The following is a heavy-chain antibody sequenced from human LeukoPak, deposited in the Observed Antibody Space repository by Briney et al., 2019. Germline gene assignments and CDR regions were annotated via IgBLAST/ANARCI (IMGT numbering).Heavy chain of an antibody. CDR3: ARDRGIAAAGWYFDL. D-gene: IGHD6-13*01. V-gene: IGHV1-24*01. J-gene: IGHJ2*01. CDR2: FDPEDGET. Sequence: ASVNVSCAVSGYTLTELSMHWVREAPGKGLEWMGGFDPEDGETIYAQKFQGRVTMTEDTSTDTAYMELSSLRSEDTAVYYCARDRGIAAAGWYFDLWGRGTLVTVSS. CDR1: GYTLTELS.